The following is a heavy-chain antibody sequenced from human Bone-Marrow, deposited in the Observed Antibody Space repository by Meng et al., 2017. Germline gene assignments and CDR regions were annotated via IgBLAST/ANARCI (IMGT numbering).Heavy chain of an antibody. Sequence: SVKVSCKASGGTFSSYAISWVRQAPGQGLEWMGGIIPIFGTANYAQKFQGRVTITTDESTSTAYMELSSLRSEDTAVYYCARGMILRAVAGIGLTPQSAYYFNYWGQGTLVTVSS. J-gene: IGHJ4*02. CDR3: ARGMILRAVAGIGLTPQSAYYFNY. CDR1: GGTFSSYA. V-gene: IGHV1-69*05. CDR2: IIPIFGTA. D-gene: IGHD6-19*01.